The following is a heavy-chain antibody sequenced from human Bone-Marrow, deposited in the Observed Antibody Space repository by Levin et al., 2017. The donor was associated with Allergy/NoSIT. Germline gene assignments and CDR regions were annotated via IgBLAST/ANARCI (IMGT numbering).Heavy chain of an antibody. CDR1: GFTFSSYA. CDR3: ARERFNCSGGSCYATGYDY. CDR2: ISYDGSNK. V-gene: IGHV3-30-3*01. D-gene: IGHD2-15*01. J-gene: IGHJ4*02. Sequence: GGSLRLSCAASGFTFSSYAMHWVRQAPGKGLEWVAVISYDGSNKYYADSVKGRFTISRDNSKNTLYLQMNSLRAEDTAVYYCARERFNCSGGSCYATGYDYWGQGTLVTVSS.